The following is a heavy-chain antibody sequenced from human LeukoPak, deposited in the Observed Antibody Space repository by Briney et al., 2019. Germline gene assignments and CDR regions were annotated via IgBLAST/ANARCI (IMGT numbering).Heavy chain of an antibody. CDR1: GGSISSGSYY. J-gene: IGHJ3*02. CDR2: IYTSGST. CDR3: ARGCLGYCSSTSPPEGAFDI. Sequence: SQTLSLTCTVSGGSISSGSYYWSWIRQPAGKGLEWIGRIYTSGSTNYNPSLKSRVTISVDTSKNQFSLKLSSVTAADTAVYYCARGCLGYCSSTSPPEGAFDIWGQGTMVTVSS. V-gene: IGHV4-61*02. D-gene: IGHD2-2*01.